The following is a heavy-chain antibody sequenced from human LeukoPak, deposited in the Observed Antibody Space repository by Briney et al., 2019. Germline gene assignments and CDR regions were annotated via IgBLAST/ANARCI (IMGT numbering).Heavy chain of an antibody. V-gene: IGHV1-2*04. CDR2: INPNSGGT. CDR1: GYTFTGYY. D-gene: IGHD1-1*01. J-gene: IGHJ4*02. Sequence: ASVKVSCKASGYTFTGYYMHWVRQAPGQGLEWMGWINPNSGGTNYAQKFQGWVTMTRDTSISTAYMELSRLRSDDTAVYYCARVSVPGGWPYYFDYWGQGTLVTVSS. CDR3: ARVSVPGGWPYYFDY.